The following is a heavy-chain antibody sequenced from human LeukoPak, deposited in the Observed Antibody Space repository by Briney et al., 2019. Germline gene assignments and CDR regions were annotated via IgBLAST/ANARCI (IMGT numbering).Heavy chain of an antibody. CDR3: ARRGASTGAFDI. D-gene: IGHD1-26*01. CDR2: INSDGSST. Sequence: GGSLRLSCAASGFTFSSYWMHWVRQAPGKGLVWVSRINSDGSSTTYADSVKGRFTISRDNAKNTPYLQMNNLRAEDTAVYYCARRGASTGAFDIWGQGTMVTVSS. V-gene: IGHV3-74*01. CDR1: GFTFSSYW. J-gene: IGHJ3*02.